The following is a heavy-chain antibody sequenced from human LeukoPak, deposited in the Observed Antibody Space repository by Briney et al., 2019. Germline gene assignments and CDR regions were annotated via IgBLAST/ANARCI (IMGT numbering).Heavy chain of an antibody. CDR2: INAGNGNT. CDR1: GYTFTGYY. Sequence: ASVKVSCKASGYTFTGYYMHWVRQAPGQGLEWMGWINAGNGNTKYSQEFQGRVTITRDTSASTAYMELSSLRSEDMAVYYCARSYDYVWGSYRYISWPLDYWGQGTLVTVSS. V-gene: IGHV1-3*03. D-gene: IGHD3-16*02. CDR3: ARSYDYVWGSYRYISWPLDY. J-gene: IGHJ4*02.